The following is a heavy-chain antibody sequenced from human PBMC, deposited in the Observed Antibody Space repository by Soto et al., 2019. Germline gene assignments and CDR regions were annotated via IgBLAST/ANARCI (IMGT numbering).Heavy chain of an antibody. CDR3: ATRPLLPGAP. CDR2: IYSGGST. Sequence: EVPLVESGGGLIQPGGSLRLSFAASGFTFSSNDMNWVRQAPGKGLEWVSLIYSGGSTYYADSVKGRFTISRDNSKNTLYLQMSGLRAEDTAVYYCATRPLLPGAPWGQGTMVTVSS. J-gene: IGHJ3*01. CDR1: GFTFSSND. V-gene: IGHV3-53*01. D-gene: IGHD3-22*01.